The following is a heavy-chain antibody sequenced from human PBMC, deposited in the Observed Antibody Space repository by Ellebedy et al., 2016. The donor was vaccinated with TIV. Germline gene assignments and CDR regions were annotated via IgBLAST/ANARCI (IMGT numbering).Heavy chain of an antibody. D-gene: IGHD1-14*01. J-gene: IGHJ6*02. CDR2: ISGNGDAT. CDR1: GFVFDQYA. CDR3: AKGYKKWPYYGMDV. Sequence: GESLKISCEASGFVFDQYALAWVRQAPGKGLECVSGISGNGDATHYAPSVKGRFTISRDNSKNMVHLQMNSLRDEDTAIYYCAKGYKKWPYYGMDVWGQGTTVTVSS. V-gene: IGHV3-23*01.